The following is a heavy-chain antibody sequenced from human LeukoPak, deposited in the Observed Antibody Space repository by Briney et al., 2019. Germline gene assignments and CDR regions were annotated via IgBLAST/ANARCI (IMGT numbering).Heavy chain of an antibody. CDR3: ARDKSAGADTGSSFYY. V-gene: IGHV4-59*01. Sequence: SETLSLTCTVSGGSISSYYWSWIRQPPGKGLEWIGYIYYSGSTNYNPSLKSRVTISVDTSKNQFSLKLSSVTAADTAVYYCARDKSAGADTGSSFYYWGQGALVTVSS. D-gene: IGHD3-10*01. CDR1: GGSISSYY. CDR2: IYYSGST. J-gene: IGHJ4*02.